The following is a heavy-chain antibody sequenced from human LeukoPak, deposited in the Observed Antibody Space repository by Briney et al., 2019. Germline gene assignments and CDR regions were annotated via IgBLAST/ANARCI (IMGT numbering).Heavy chain of an antibody. Sequence: SETLSLTCTVSGGSISSYYWSWIRQPPGKGLEWIGYIYYSGSTYYNPSLKSRVTVSLDTSKNQFSLKLSSVTAADTAVYYCTFNLGSGSFGFDMWGQGTMVTVSS. CDR2: IYYSGST. CDR1: GGSISSYY. CDR3: TFNLGSGSFGFDM. J-gene: IGHJ3*02. D-gene: IGHD3-10*01. V-gene: IGHV4-59*12.